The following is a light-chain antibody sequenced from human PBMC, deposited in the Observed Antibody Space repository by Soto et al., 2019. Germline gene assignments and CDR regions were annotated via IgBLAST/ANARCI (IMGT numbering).Light chain of an antibody. CDR1: QSVSNSY. CDR3: QQYGSSPPVT. CDR2: GAS. V-gene: IGKV3-20*01. Sequence: EIVLAQSPGTLSLSPGERATLSCRASQSVSNSYLARYQQKPGQAPRLLIYGASSRATGIPDRFSGSGSGTDFTLTISRLEPEDFAVYYCQQYGSSPPVTFGGGTKVEIK. J-gene: IGKJ4*01.